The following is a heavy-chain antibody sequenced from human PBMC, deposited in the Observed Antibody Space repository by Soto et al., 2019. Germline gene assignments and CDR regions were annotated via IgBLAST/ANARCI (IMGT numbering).Heavy chain of an antibody. CDR3: ARDPANLALAVAYFDS. Sequence: SETLSLTCRVSGSTITNSFYWGWIRQSPEKGLEWIGSISHTGRTSYNPSLKSRVSISVDTSKNQFSLTLTSVTAADTAVYYCARDPANLALAVAYFDSWGQGTLVTVSS. CDR1: GSTITNSFY. D-gene: IGHD2-15*01. V-gene: IGHV4-38-2*02. J-gene: IGHJ4*02. CDR2: ISHTGRT.